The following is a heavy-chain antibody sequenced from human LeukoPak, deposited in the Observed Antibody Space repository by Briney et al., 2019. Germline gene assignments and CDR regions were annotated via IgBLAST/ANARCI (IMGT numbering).Heavy chain of an antibody. Sequence: SETLSLTCAVSGGSISSGGYSWSWIRQPPGKGLEWIGYIYYSGSTYYNPSLKSRVTISVDTSKNQFSLKLSSVTAADTAVYYCARVRDDLQAAFDIWGQGTMVTVSS. CDR2: IYYSGST. CDR3: ARVRDDLQAAFDI. J-gene: IGHJ3*02. CDR1: GGSISSGGYS. D-gene: IGHD3-3*01. V-gene: IGHV4-30-4*07.